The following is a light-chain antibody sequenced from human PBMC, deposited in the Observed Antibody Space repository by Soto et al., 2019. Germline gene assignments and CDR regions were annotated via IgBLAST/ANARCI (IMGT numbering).Light chain of an antibody. Sequence: QSALTQPASVSGSPGQSITISCTGTSSDVGGYNYVSWYQQHPGKAPKLMIYEVSNRPSGVSKRFSGSKSGNTASLTVSGLQAEDEAHYYCSSYAGTSNVFGTGTKLTVL. V-gene: IGLV2-14*01. CDR2: EVS. CDR3: SSYAGTSNV. CDR1: SSDVGGYNY. J-gene: IGLJ1*01.